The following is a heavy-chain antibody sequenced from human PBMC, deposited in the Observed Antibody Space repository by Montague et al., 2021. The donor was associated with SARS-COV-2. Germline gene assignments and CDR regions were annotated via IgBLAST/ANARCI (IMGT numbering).Heavy chain of an antibody. Sequence: SLRLSCAASGTIFSRYAMSWVRQAPGKGLEWVAGLSESGDRTHYTDSVKGRFTISRDNLKETLYLQMDSLRVEDTAVYFCAGGYFDWVFDYWGLGTLVTVSS. J-gene: IGHJ4*02. CDR2: LSESGDRT. CDR3: AGGYFDWVFDY. CDR1: GTIFSRYA. D-gene: IGHD3-9*01. V-gene: IGHV3-23*01.